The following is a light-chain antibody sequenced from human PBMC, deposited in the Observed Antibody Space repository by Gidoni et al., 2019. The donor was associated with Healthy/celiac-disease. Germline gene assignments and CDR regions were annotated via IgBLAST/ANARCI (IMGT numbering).Light chain of an antibody. V-gene: IGKV1D-8*01. Sequence: VIGMTQSPSLLSASTGDRVTISCRMSQGIRSYLAWYQQKPGKAPELLIYAASTLQSGVPSRFSGSGSGTDFTLTISCLQSEDFATYYCQQYYSFPLTFGGXTKVEIK. CDR3: QQYYSFPLT. CDR1: QGIRSY. CDR2: AAS. J-gene: IGKJ4*01.